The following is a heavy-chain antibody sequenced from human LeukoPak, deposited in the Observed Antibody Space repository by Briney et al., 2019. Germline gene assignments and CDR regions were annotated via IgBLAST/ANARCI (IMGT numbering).Heavy chain of an antibody. CDR2: IFYSGST. V-gene: IGHV4-59*11. Sequence: PSETLSLTCEVPGGAISSHYWSWIRQPPGKGLEWIGYIFYSGSTNYNPSLKSRVIMSVDTAKSQFSLKLSAVTAADTAVYYCARGITMVEDWGQGTLVTVSS. D-gene: IGHD3-10*01. CDR1: GGAISSHY. CDR3: ARGITMVED. J-gene: IGHJ4*02.